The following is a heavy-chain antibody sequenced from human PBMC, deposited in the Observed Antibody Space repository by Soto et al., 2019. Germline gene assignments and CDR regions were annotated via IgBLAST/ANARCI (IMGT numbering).Heavy chain of an antibody. CDR2: IYYSGST. CDR1: GGSISSDNYY. V-gene: IGHV4-39*01. J-gene: IGHJ6*03. CDR3: ARLPVSGPYYYSVDV. D-gene: IGHD6-19*01. Sequence: QLQLQESGPGLVKPSETLSLTCTVSGGSISSDNYYWGWIRQPPGKGLEWIGSIYYSGSTYYNTSLESRVTISLDTSKNQFSLKLRSVSAADTAVYYCARLPVSGPYYYSVDVWGKGTTVTVSS.